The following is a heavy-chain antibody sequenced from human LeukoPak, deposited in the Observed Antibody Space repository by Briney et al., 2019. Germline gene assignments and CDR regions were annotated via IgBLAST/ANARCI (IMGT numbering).Heavy chain of an antibody. CDR2: ISGGGYST. V-gene: IGHV3-23*01. CDR1: GFTFSSYA. D-gene: IGHD1-26*01. J-gene: IGHJ2*01. CDR3: AKDRRATAADFDL. Sequence: PGGSLRLSCAASGFTFSSYAMSWVRQAPGKGLEWVSGISGGGYSTYYADSVKGRFTISRDNSKNTLYLQMNSLRAEDTAVYYCAKDRRATAADFDLWGRGTLVTVSS.